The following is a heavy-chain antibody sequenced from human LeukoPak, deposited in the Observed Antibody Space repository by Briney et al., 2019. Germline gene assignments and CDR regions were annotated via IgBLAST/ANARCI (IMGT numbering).Heavy chain of an antibody. CDR3: AREFEGSYFDY. V-gene: IGHV3-53*01. CDR1: GFTFSSYS. Sequence: GGSLRLSCAASGFTFSSYSMDWVRQAPGKGLEWVSVIYSGGSTYYADSVKGRFTISRDNSKNTLYLQMNSLRAEDTAVYYCAREFEGSYFDYWGQGTLVTVSS. J-gene: IGHJ4*02. CDR2: IYSGGST. D-gene: IGHD1-26*01.